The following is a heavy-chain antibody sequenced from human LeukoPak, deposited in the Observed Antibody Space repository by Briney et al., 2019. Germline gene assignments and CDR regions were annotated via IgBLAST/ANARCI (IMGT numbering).Heavy chain of an antibody. J-gene: IGHJ1*01. D-gene: IGHD3-22*01. CDR2: IKSDGST. Sequence: GGSLRLSCAASGFTFSTYWMHWVRQAPGKGLVWVSRIKSDGSTRYADSVKGRFTISRDNAKNTVSLQMTSLRAEDTGVYYYARAPCEIEGYYPEHLRYWGRGTLVIVSS. CDR1: GFTFSTYW. CDR3: ARAPCEIEGYYPEHLRY. V-gene: IGHV3-74*01.